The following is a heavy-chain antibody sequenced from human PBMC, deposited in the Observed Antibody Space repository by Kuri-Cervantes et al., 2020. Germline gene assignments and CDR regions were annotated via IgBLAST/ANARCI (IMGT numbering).Heavy chain of an antibody. CDR2: INPNSGGT. CDR3: ARDISTMIQIGYYGMDV. Sequence: ASVKVSCKASGYTFTGYYMHWVRQAPGQELEWMGWINPNSGGTNYAQKFQGRVTMTRDTSISTAYMELSRLRSDDTAVYYCARDISTMIQIGYYGMDVWGQGTTVTVSS. CDR1: GYTFTGYY. J-gene: IGHJ6*02. D-gene: IGHD3-22*01. V-gene: IGHV1-2*02.